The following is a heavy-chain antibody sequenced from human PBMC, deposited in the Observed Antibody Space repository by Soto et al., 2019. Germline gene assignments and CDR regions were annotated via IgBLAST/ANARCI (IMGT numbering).Heavy chain of an antibody. J-gene: IGHJ4*02. D-gene: IGHD3-10*01. CDR3: ASGPPYGSGNYYQYYFDY. V-gene: IGHV4-59*08. CDR2: IYYSGST. Sequence: SETLSLTCSVSGGSMSSYYWSWIRQPPGKRLEWIGYIYYSGSTNYNPSLKSRLTMSIDTSQNQFSLRVSSVTAADTAVYYCASGPPYGSGNYYQYYFDYWGQGTLVTVSS. CDR1: GGSMSSYY.